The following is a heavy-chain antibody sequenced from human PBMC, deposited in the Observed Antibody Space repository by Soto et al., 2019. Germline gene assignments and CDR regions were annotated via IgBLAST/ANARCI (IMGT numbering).Heavy chain of an antibody. CDR2: IYHSGST. Sequence: QLQLQESGSGLVKPSQTLSLTCAVSGGSISSGGYSWSWIRQPPGKGLEWIGYIYHSGSTYYNPSLKSRXXIXVXXSKNQFSLKLSSVTAADTAVYYCARVGTVTTSFDYWGQGTLVTVSS. D-gene: IGHD4-17*01. CDR3: ARVGTVTTSFDY. J-gene: IGHJ4*02. CDR1: GGSISSGGYS. V-gene: IGHV4-30-2*01.